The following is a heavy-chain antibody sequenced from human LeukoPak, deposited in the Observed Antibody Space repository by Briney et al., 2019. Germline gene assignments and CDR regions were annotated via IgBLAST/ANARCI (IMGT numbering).Heavy chain of an antibody. CDR2: IYYSGST. D-gene: IGHD4-17*01. V-gene: IGHV4-39*01. CDR1: GGSISSSSYY. Sequence: NPSETLSLTCTVSGGSISSSSYYWGWIRQPPGKGLEWIGSIYYSGSTYYNPSLKSRVTISADTSKNQFSLKLSSVTAADTAVYYCARHYHGDYLGNWFDPWGQGTLVTVSS. J-gene: IGHJ5*02. CDR3: ARHYHGDYLGNWFDP.